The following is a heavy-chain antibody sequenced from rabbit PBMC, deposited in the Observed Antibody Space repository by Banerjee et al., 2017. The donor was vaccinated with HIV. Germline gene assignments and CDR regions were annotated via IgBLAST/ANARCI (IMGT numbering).Heavy chain of an antibody. V-gene: IGHV1S40*01. D-gene: IGHD4-2*01. J-gene: IGHJ4*01. CDR2: IDGGSGSA. CDR1: GFSFSSNYY. Sequence: QSLEESGGDLVKPGASLTLTCTASGFSFSSNYYMSWVRQAPGKGLEWIACIDGGSGSALYVSWAKGRFTISKTSSTTVTLQMTSLTAADTATYFCARQEYAGSPMWGPGTLVTVS. CDR3: ARQEYAGSPM.